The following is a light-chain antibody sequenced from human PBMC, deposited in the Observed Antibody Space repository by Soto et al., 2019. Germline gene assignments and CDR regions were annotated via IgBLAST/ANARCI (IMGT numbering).Light chain of an antibody. CDR1: QSISSW. V-gene: IGKV1-5*03. CDR3: QQYNDNWT. Sequence: DIQMTQSPSTLSASVGDRVTITCRASQSISSWLAWYQQKPGTAPNLLIYKASTLQSGVPSRFSGSGSGTKFSLTIICLQPDDSATYYCQQYNDNWTFGQGTKVDIK. J-gene: IGKJ1*01. CDR2: KAS.